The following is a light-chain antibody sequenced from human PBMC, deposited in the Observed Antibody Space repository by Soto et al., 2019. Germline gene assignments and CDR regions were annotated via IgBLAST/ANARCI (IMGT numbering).Light chain of an antibody. J-gene: IGKJ1*01. CDR2: GAS. V-gene: IGKV3-15*01. Sequence: EIVMTQSPATLSVSPGQRVTLSCRASQSVGTSIAWYQQKPGQAPRLLIYGASTRATGVPARFSGSGSGTAFTLTISSLQSEDFAVYYCQQYNNWPPWTFGQGTKVEIK. CDR1: QSVGTS. CDR3: QQYNNWPPWT.